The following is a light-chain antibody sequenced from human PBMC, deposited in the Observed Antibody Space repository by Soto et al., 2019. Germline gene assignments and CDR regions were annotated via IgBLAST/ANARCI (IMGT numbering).Light chain of an antibody. CDR3: CSYAGSSTLV. CDR1: SSDVGSYNL. Sequence: QSALTQPASVSGSPGQSITISCTGTSSDVGSYNLVSWYQQHPGKAPKLMIYEGSKRPSGVSNRFSGSKSGNTASLTISGLQAEDDDDYCCCSYAGSSTLVFGGGTKVTVL. V-gene: IGLV2-23*01. J-gene: IGLJ2*01. CDR2: EGS.